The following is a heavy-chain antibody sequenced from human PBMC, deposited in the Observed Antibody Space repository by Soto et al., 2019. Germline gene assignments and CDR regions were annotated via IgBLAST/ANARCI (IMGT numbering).Heavy chain of an antibody. Sequence: TLSLPCSVSGASIRSGGYYWSWLRQSPGKVLEWIGHIYYTGITFYSPSLKSRLTISLDTSKNQFSLDLRSVTAADTAMYYCARIEMASIKWGRGTLVTVSS. V-gene: IGHV4-31*03. CDR1: GASIRSGGYY. CDR2: IYYTGIT. CDR3: ARIEMASIK. J-gene: IGHJ4*02.